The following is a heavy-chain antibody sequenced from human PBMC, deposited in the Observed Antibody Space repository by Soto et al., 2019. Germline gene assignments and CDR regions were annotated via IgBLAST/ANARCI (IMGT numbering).Heavy chain of an antibody. CDR3: ARVNWNDVDYGMDV. J-gene: IGHJ6*02. Sequence: QVQLVQSGAEVKKPGASVKVSCKASGYTFTSYDINWVRQATGQGLEWMGWMNPNSGNTGYAQKFRGRVTMTRNTSISTAYMELSSLRSEDTAVYYCARVNWNDVDYGMDVWGQGTTVTVSS. V-gene: IGHV1-8*01. D-gene: IGHD1-1*01. CDR2: MNPNSGNT. CDR1: GYTFTSYD.